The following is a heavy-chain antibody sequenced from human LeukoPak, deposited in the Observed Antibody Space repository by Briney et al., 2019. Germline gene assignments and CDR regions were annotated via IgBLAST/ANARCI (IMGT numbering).Heavy chain of an antibody. Sequence: GGSLRLSCAASGFTFSDYYMSWLRQAPGKGLEWVSYISSSGSTVYYADSVKGRFTISRDNAKNSLYLQMNSLRAEDTAVYYCARVRGNGATIISWGQGTLVTVSS. V-gene: IGHV3-11*04. J-gene: IGHJ5*02. CDR2: ISSSGSTV. CDR3: ARVRGNGATIIS. CDR1: GFTFSDYY. D-gene: IGHD5-12*01.